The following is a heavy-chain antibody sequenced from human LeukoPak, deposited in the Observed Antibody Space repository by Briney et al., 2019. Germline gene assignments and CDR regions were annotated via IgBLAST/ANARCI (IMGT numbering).Heavy chain of an antibody. Sequence: PSETLSLTCTVSGDSISGYYWGWIRQPAGKGLEWIARIYSSESSNNNPSLKSRVTMSVDTSKNQLSLKLSSVTAADTAVYYCARLSGPSWFDTWGQGIRVTVSS. CDR3: ARLSGPSWFDT. D-gene: IGHD3-3*02. CDR1: GDSISGYY. V-gene: IGHV4-4*07. J-gene: IGHJ5*02. CDR2: IYSSESS.